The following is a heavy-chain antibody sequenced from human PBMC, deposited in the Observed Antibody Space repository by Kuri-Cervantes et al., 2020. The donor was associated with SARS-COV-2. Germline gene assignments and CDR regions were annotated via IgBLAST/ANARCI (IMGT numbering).Heavy chain of an antibody. Sequence: SVKVSCKASGGTFSSYAISWVRQAPGQGLEWMGGIIPMFGTADYAQKFQGRVTMTEDTSTDTAYMELSSLGSEDTAVYYCATSCVLPAGAGPIFGVVIDGCNWFDPWGQGTLVTVSS. D-gene: IGHD3-3*01. CDR1: GGTFSSYA. J-gene: IGHJ5*02. CDR3: ATSCVLPAGAGPIFGVVIDGCNWFDP. V-gene: IGHV1-69*06. CDR2: IIPMFGTA.